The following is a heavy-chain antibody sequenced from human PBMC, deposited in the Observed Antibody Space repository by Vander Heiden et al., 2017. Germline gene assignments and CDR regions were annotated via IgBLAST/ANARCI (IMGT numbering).Heavy chain of an antibody. V-gene: IGHV1-69*10. CDR3: ARDSGNY. CDR2: IIPFLGMA. CDR1: GGTFNSYA. Sequence: QVQLVQSGAEVKKPGSSVKVSCKPSGGTFNSYAISWVRQAPGLGLEWMGGIIPFLGMANYTQKFRGRVTITADKSADAVYMELNNLRSEDTAVYYCARDSGNYWGQGTLVTVSS. D-gene: IGHD1-26*01. J-gene: IGHJ4*02.